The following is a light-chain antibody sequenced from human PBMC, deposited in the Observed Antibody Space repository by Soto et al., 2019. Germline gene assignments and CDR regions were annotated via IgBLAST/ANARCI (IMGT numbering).Light chain of an antibody. CDR1: QSLLHTDGKTY. J-gene: IGKJ4*01. Sequence: DVVMTQTPISLSVTPGQPASISCESSQSLLHTDGKTYWYWYLQKPGQPPQILIYEVSNLFSGVPDRFSGSGSGTYFTLKISRVEAEDVGVYYCMQSAQLPLTFGGGTKVEIK. CDR2: EVS. CDR3: MQSAQLPLT. V-gene: IGKV2D-29*01.